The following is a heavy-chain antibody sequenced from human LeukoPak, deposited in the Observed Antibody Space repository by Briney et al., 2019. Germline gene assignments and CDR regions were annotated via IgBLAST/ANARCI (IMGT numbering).Heavy chain of an antibody. Sequence: GASVKVSCKASGYTFTSYAMHWVRQAPGQRLEWMGWVNAGNGNTKYSQKLQGRVTITRDTSASTAYMELSSLRSEDTAVYYCARGARISEVAPQYNWFDPWGQGTLVTVSS. J-gene: IGHJ5*02. V-gene: IGHV1-3*01. CDR2: VNAGNGNT. D-gene: IGHD2-15*01. CDR3: ARGARISEVAPQYNWFDP. CDR1: GYTFTSYA.